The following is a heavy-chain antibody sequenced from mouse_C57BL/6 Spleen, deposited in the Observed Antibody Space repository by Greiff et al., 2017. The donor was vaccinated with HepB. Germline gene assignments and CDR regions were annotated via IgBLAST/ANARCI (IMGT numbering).Heavy chain of an antibody. V-gene: IGHV1-78*01. Sequence: LQESDAELVKPGASVKISCKVSGYTFTDHTIHWMKQRPEQGLEWIGYIYPRDGSTKYNEKFKGKATLTADKSSSTAYMQLNSLTSEDSAVYFCARKGYYYGSAMDYWGQGTSVTVSS. J-gene: IGHJ4*01. CDR2: IYPRDGST. D-gene: IGHD1-1*01. CDR3: ARKGYYYGSAMDY. CDR1: GYTFTDHT.